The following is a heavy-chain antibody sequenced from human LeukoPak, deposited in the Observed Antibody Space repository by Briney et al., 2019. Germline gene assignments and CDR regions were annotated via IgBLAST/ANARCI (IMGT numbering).Heavy chain of an antibody. V-gene: IGHV4-39*01. CDR1: GGSISSSSYY. Sequence: SETLSLTCTVSGGSISSSSYYWGWIRQPPGKGLEWIGSIYYSGGTYYNPSLKSRVRMSVDTSKNHFSLELTSVTAADTAVYYCARHAYNYGLDYFDPWGQGTLVTVSS. J-gene: IGHJ5*02. D-gene: IGHD5-24*01. CDR2: IYYSGGT. CDR3: ARHAYNYGLDYFDP.